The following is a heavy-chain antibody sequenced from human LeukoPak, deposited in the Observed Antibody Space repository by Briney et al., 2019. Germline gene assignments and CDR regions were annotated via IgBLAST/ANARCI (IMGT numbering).Heavy chain of an antibody. V-gene: IGHV3-21*01. CDR1: GFTFSTYS. CDR2: ISSGTAHM. Sequence: TGGSLRLSCAASGFTFSTYSMNWVRQAPGKGLEWVSSISSGTAHMHYADSVKGRFTISRDNAKNSLYLQMNSLRAEDTAVYYCARDRHSSGCLDYWGQGTLVTVSS. CDR3: ARDRHSSGCLDY. J-gene: IGHJ4*02. D-gene: IGHD3-22*01.